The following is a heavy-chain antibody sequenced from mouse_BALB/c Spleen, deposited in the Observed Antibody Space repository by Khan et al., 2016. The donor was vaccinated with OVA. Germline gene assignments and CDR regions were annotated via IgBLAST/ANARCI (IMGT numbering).Heavy chain of an antibody. D-gene: IGHD2-10*01. J-gene: IGHJ2*01. CDR3: TSPYYADY. Sequence: QVQLQQSGAELMKPGASVKISCEATGYAFRSYWIEWVKQRPGHGLEWVGEILPGTGNTKYNEKFEGKATLTADTSSNTAYLQLSSLTAEDSAVYYCTSPYYADYWGQGTTLTVSS. V-gene: IGHV1-9*01. CDR1: GYAFRSYW. CDR2: ILPGTGNT.